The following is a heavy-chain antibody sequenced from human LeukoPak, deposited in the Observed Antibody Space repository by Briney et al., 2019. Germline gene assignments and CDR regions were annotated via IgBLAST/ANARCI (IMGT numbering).Heavy chain of an antibody. V-gene: IGHV4-31*03. CDR3: ARTVVTLWGYFDY. Sequence: PSQTLSLTCTVSGGSISSGGYYWSWIRQHPGKGLEWIRYIYYSGSTYYNPSLKSRVTISVDTSKNQFSLKLSSVTAADTAVYYCARTVVTLWGYFDYWGQGTLVTVSS. CDR1: GGSISSGGYY. CDR2: IYYSGST. D-gene: IGHD4-23*01. J-gene: IGHJ4*02.